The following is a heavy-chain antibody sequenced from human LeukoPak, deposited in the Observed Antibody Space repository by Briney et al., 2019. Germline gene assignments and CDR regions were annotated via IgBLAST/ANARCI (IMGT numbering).Heavy chain of an antibody. CDR2: LSGSGGST. J-gene: IGHJ6*03. D-gene: IGHD2-15*01. Sequence: GGSLRLSCAASGFTFSSYAMTWVRQAPGKGLEWVSALSGSGGSTFYADSVKGRFTISRDNSKNTLYLQMNGLRADDTAVYYCAKGGLVVVPSEYYYYMDVWGKGTTVTVSS. CDR1: GFTFSSYA. V-gene: IGHV3-23*01. CDR3: AKGGLVVVPSEYYYYMDV.